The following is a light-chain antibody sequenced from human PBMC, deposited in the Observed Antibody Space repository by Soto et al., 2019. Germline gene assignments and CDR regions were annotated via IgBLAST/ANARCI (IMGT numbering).Light chain of an antibody. Sequence: QSALTQPPSASGSPGQSVTISCTGTSSDVGGYNYVSWYQQYPGKAPKLMIHEVSKRPSGVPDRFSGSKSDNTASLTISGLQAEDEADYYCSSYTSSSTYVFGSGTKLTVL. CDR3: SSYTSSSTYV. J-gene: IGLJ1*01. CDR1: SSDVGGYNY. CDR2: EVS. V-gene: IGLV2-8*01.